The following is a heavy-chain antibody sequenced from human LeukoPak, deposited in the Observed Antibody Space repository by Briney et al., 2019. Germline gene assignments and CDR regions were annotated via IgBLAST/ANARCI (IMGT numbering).Heavy chain of an antibody. CDR1: GFTFSSFE. V-gene: IGHV3-48*03. Sequence: PGGSLRLSCAASGFTFSSFEMTWVRQAPGKGLEWLSYISTSGTTIYYADSVKGRFAISRDNAKNSLYLQMNSLRAEDTAVYYCARLDYSNYGAYYYYYMDVWGKGTTVTASS. D-gene: IGHD4-11*01. J-gene: IGHJ6*03. CDR3: ARLDYSNYGAYYYYYMDV. CDR2: ISTSGTTI.